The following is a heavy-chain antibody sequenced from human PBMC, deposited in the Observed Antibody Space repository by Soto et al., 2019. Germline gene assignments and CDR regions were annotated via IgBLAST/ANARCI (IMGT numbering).Heavy chain of an antibody. J-gene: IGHJ4*02. D-gene: IGHD3-10*01. CDR3: AREKWFGQTPFDS. CDR2: ISGYDGNT. V-gene: IGHV1-18*01. Sequence: GASVKVSCKASGFTLNDFGVSCVRQAPGQGLEWMGWISGYDGNTNFAQKYEGRVTMTIDSSTSTAYMELRNLRSDDTAMYYCAREKWFGQTPFDSWGQGTLVTVSS. CDR1: GFTLNDFG.